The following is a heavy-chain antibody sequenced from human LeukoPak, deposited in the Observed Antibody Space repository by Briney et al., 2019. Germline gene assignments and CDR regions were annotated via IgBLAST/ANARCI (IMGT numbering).Heavy chain of an antibody. D-gene: IGHD4-17*01. V-gene: IGHV4-59*08. CDR1: GGSISSYY. CDR3: ARRETTSVTTWDY. Sequence: SETLSLTCTVSGGSISSYYWSWIRQPPGKGLEWIGYIYYSGSTYYNPSLKSRVTISVDTSKNQFSLKLSSVTAADTAVYYCARRETTSVTTWDYWGQGTLVTVSS. J-gene: IGHJ4*02. CDR2: IYYSGST.